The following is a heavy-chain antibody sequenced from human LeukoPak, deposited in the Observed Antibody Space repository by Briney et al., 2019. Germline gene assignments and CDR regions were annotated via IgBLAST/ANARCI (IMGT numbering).Heavy chain of an antibody. J-gene: IGHJ4*02. D-gene: IGHD6-19*01. V-gene: IGHV4-59*01. Sequence: SETLSLTCTVSGGSISSYYRSWIRQPPGKGLEWIGYIYYSGSTNYNPSLKGRVTISVDTSKNQFSLKLSSVTAADTAVYYCASYSSGCYDPFDYWGQGTLVTVSS. CDR2: IYYSGST. CDR1: GGSISSYY. CDR3: ASYSSGCYDPFDY.